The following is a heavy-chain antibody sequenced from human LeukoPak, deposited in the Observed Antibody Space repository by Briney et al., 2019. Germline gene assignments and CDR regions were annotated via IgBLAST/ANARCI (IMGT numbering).Heavy chain of an antibody. Sequence: GESLRLSCAASGFTFSASWMSWVRQAPGQGLEWVASIKLDGSDKYYLDSVRGRFTISRDNTKNSLYLQMNSLRADDTAVYYCAKDLAAANDFWSGYYTGMGYYYGMDVWGQGTTVTVSS. J-gene: IGHJ6*02. CDR3: AKDLAAANDFWSGYYTGMGYYYGMDV. D-gene: IGHD3-3*01. CDR2: IKLDGSDK. V-gene: IGHV3-7*01. CDR1: GFTFSASW.